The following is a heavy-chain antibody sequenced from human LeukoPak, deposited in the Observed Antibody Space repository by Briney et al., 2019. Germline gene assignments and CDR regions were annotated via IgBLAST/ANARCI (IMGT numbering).Heavy chain of an antibody. CDR3: ARGFRSRFGELSY. J-gene: IGHJ4*02. D-gene: IGHD3-10*01. V-gene: IGHV1-3*01. Sequence: ASVKVSCKASGYTFTSYAMHWVRQAPGQRLEWMGWINAGNGNTKYSQKFQGRVTITRDTSASTAYMELSSLRSEDTAVYYCARGFRSRFGELSYWGQGTLVTVSS. CDR1: GYTFTSYA. CDR2: INAGNGNT.